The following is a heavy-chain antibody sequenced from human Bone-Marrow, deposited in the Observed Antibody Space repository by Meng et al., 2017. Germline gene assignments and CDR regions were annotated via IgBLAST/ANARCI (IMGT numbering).Heavy chain of an antibody. V-gene: IGHV1-18*04. CDR1: GYTFPDYW. Sequence: QGQRVRSGAEVKKPGASVKVSCKASGYTFPDYWLHWVRRAPGQGLEWMGWISAYNGNTNYAQKLQGRVTMTTDASTSTAYMELRSLRSDDTAVYYCASNHYYYYDSSGYYDYFQHWGQGTLVTVSS. CDR2: ISAYNGNT. J-gene: IGHJ1*01. CDR3: ASNHYYYYDSSGYYDYFQH. D-gene: IGHD3-22*01.